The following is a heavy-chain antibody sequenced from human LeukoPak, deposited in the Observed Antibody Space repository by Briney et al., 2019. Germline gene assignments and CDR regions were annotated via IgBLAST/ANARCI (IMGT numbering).Heavy chain of an antibody. V-gene: IGHV4-61*02. CDR3: ARDFAGGIAAT. CDR2: IYTSGST. CDR1: GVSISSGSYY. J-gene: IGHJ5*02. Sequence: SETLSLTCTVSGVSISSGSYYWSWIRQPAGKGLEWIGRIYTSGSTNYNPSLKSRVTISVDTSKNQFSLKLSSVTAADTAVYYCARDFAGGIAATWGQGTLVTVSS. D-gene: IGHD6-13*01.